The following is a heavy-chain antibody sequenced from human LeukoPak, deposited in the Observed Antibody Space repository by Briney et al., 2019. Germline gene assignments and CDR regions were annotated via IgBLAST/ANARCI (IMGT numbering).Heavy chain of an antibody. CDR3: ARLGIYTSSWYRFKYFDY. J-gene: IGHJ4*02. V-gene: IGHV4-34*01. CDR2: INHSGNT. Sequence: SETLSLTCGVHGGSFSDYYWSWIRQAPGKVLEWVGEINHSGNTNYNSSLKSRVTISVDTSKNQFSLKLSSVTAADTAVYYCARLGIYTSSWYRFKYFDYWGQGSLVTVSS. CDR1: GGSFSDYY. D-gene: IGHD6-13*01.